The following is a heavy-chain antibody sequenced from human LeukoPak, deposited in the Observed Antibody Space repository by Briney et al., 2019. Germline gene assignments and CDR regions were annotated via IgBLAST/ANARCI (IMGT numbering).Heavy chain of an antibody. J-gene: IGHJ4*01. Sequence: SETLSPTCTVSGGSISNYYCSWIRQPPGKGLEWIGYISYTENTDYNPSLKSRVTISVDASKTQFSLKLNSATAADTAVYYCARGSRELYYFDYWG. CDR3: ARGSRELYYFDY. CDR2: ISYTENT. V-gene: IGHV4-59*01. D-gene: IGHD1-7*01. CDR1: GGSISNYY.